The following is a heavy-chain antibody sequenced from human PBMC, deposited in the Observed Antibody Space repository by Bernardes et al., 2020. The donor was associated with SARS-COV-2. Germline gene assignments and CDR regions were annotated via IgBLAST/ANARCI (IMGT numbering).Heavy chain of an antibody. D-gene: IGHD6-25*01. J-gene: IGHJ6*02. CDR2: ISYGGSIQ. V-gene: IGHV3-30*18. Sequence: GGSLRLSCAASGFTFSSYGMHWVRQAPGKGLEWVAVISYGGSIQYYADSVKGRFTISRDNSKNTLFLQMNSLRREDTAVYYCAKVAAVFEQYYYTMDVWGQGTTVTVSS. CDR3: AKVAAVFEQYYYTMDV. CDR1: GFTFSSYG.